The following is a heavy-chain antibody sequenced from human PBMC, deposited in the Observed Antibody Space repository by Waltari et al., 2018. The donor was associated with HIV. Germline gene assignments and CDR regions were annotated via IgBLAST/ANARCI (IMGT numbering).Heavy chain of an antibody. J-gene: IGHJ6*02. V-gene: IGHV4-34*01. CDR3: ARGQSITMVRGVIKNRGNGMDV. Sequence: QVQLQQWGAGLLKPSETLSLTCAVYGGSFSGYYWSWIRQPPGKGLEWIGEINHSGSTNYNPSLKSRVTISVDTSKNQFSLKLSSVTAADTAVYYCARGQSITMVRGVIKNRGNGMDVWGQGTTVTVSS. CDR1: GGSFSGYY. D-gene: IGHD3-10*01. CDR2: INHSGST.